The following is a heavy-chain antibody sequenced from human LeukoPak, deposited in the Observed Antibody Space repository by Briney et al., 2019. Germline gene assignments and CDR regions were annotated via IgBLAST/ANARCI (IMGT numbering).Heavy chain of an antibody. CDR3: ATESGTYSGTCFDY. J-gene: IGHJ4*02. CDR1: GFTFSSYW. V-gene: IGHV3-48*01. Sequence: PGGSLRLSCAASGFTFSSYWMSWVRQAPGKGLEWVSYISSSSNTIYYADSVKGRFTIFRDNAKNSLYLQMNSLRAEDTAVYYCATESGTYSGTCFDYWGQGTLVTVSS. CDR2: ISSSSNTI. D-gene: IGHD1-26*01.